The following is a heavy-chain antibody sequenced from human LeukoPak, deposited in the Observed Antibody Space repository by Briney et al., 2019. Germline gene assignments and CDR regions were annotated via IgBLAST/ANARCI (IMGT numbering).Heavy chain of an antibody. V-gene: IGHV4-59*01. CDR2: IYYSGST. D-gene: IGHD6-19*01. J-gene: IGHJ3*02. CDR1: GGSISSYY. Sequence: SETLSLTCTVPGGSISSYYWNWIRQPPGKGLEWIGYIYYSGSTTYNPSLKSRVTISIDTSKNQFSLKLSSVTAADTAVYYCARGVYSSGLFDIWGQGTMVTVSS. CDR3: ARGVYSSGLFDI.